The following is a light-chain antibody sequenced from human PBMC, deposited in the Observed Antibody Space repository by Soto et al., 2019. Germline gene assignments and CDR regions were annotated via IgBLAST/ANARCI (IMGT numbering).Light chain of an antibody. J-gene: IGKJ1*01. CDR2: GAS. V-gene: IGKV3-20*01. CDR3: QQYGSSPLWT. CDR1: QGVTTN. Sequence: EIVMSQSPGTLSVSPGERATLSCRAGQGVTTNFAWYQQKSGQAPRLLIYGASSRATGIPDRFSGSGSGTDFTLTISRLEPEDFAVYYCQQYGSSPLWTFGQGTKADIK.